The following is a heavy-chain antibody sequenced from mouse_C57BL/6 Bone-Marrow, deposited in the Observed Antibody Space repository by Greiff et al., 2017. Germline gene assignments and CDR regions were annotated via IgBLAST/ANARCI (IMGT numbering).Heavy chain of an antibody. CDR2: FHPSNDDT. CDR1: GYTFTTYP. V-gene: IGHV1-47*01. Sequence: VQVVESGAELVKPGASVKMSCKASGYTFTTYPIEWMKQNHGKSLEWIGNFHPSNDDTKYNEKFKGKATLTVEKSSSTVYLELSRLTSDDSAVYYCARGGNYGGYYLDYWGQGTTLTVSS. J-gene: IGHJ2*01. D-gene: IGHD2-1*01. CDR3: ARGGNYGGYYLDY.